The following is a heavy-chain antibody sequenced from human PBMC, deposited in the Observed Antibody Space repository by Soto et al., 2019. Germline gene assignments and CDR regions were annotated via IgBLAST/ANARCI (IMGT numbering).Heavy chain of an antibody. J-gene: IGHJ6*02. CDR1: GFTFSSYG. V-gene: IGHV3-30*18. CDR3: AKDLRIAAAGTKVYYYYGMDV. D-gene: IGHD6-13*01. Sequence: GGSLRLSCAASGFTFSSYGMHWVRQAPGKGLEWVAVISYDGSNKYYADSVKGRFTISRDNSKNTLYLQMNSLRAEDTAVYYCAKDLRIAAAGTKVYYYYGMDVWGQGTTVTVSS. CDR2: ISYDGSNK.